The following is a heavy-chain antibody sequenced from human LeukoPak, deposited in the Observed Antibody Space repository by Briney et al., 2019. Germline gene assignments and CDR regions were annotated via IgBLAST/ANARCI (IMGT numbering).Heavy chain of an antibody. V-gene: IGHV4-39*07. CDR3: AIYSYGYRLFDY. J-gene: IGHJ4*02. CDR2: IYYSGST. Sequence: PSETLSLTCTVSGGSISSSSYYWGWIRQPPGKGLEWIGSIYYSGSTYYNPSLKSRVTISVDTSENQFSLKLSSVTAADTAVYYCAIYSYGYRLFDYWGQGTLVTVSS. CDR1: GGSISSSSYY. D-gene: IGHD5-18*01.